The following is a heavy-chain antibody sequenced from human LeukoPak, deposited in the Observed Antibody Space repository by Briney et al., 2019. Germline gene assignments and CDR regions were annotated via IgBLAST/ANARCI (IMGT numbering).Heavy chain of an antibody. Sequence: SETLSLTCTVSGGSVSSGSYYWSWIRQPPGKGLEWIGYIYYSGSTNYNPSLKSRVTISVDTSKNQFSLKLSSVTAADTAVYYCARTELGDGSGSYYNDAFDIWGQGTMVTVPS. CDR2: IYYSGST. CDR1: GGSVSSGSYY. V-gene: IGHV4-61*01. D-gene: IGHD3-10*01. J-gene: IGHJ3*02. CDR3: ARTELGDGSGSYYNDAFDI.